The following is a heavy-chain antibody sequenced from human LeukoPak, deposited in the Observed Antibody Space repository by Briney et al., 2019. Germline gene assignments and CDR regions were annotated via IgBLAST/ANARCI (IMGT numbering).Heavy chain of an antibody. Sequence: ASVNVSYKASGYTFTDYYMHWVRQAPGHRIEWMGWINPNDGDTNYPQKFQGRVTMTRDTSISTAHMEVSRLRSDDTAVYYCARANFLYCSSSTCLFDYWGQGTLVTVSS. CDR3: ARANFLYCSSSTCLFDY. CDR2: INPNDGDT. D-gene: IGHD2-2*01. CDR1: GYTFTDYY. J-gene: IGHJ4*02. V-gene: IGHV1-2*02.